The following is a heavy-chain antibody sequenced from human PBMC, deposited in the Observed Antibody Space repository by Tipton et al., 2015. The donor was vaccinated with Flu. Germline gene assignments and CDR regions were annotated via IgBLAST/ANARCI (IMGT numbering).Heavy chain of an antibody. CDR3: ARDPALRYFDGLGARYFDY. J-gene: IGHJ4*02. V-gene: IGHV1-2*02. D-gene: IGHD3-9*01. Sequence: QSGAEVKKPGASVKVSCKASGYTFTGYYMHWVRQAPGQGLEWMGWINPNSGGTNYAQKFQGRVTMTRDTSISTAYMELSRLRSDDTAVYYCARDPALRYFDGLGARYFDYWGQGTLVTVSS. CDR2: INPNSGGT. CDR1: GYTFTGYY.